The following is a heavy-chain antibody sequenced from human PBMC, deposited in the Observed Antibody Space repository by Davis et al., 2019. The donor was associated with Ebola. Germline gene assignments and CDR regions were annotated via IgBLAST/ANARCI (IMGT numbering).Heavy chain of an antibody. J-gene: IGHJ6*04. CDR1: GGSISYYY. Sequence: MPSETLSLTCTVSGGSISYYYWSWIRQPPGKGLEWIGYIYYSGSTNYNPSLKSRVTISVDTSKNQFSLKLSSVTAADTAVYYCARYSDPPPTTWYGMDVWGKGTTVTVSS. V-gene: IGHV4-59*01. CDR2: IYYSGST. CDR3: ARYSDPPPTTWYGMDV. D-gene: IGHD1-26*01.